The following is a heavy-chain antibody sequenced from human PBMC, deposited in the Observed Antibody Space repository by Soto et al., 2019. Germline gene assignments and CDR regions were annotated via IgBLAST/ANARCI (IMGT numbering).Heavy chain of an antibody. CDR3: ARDHLWAFDY. CDR2: INGRGGAI. J-gene: IGHJ4*02. CDR1: GFSLSVYS. Sequence: QPGGSLRLSCAASGFSLSVYSMNWVRQAPGKGLELVSYINGRGGAINYVYSVKGRFTISIDHAKNSLYLQLNSLRDEDTAVYFCARDHLWAFDYWGQGVLVTVSS. D-gene: IGHD3-3*02. V-gene: IGHV3-48*02.